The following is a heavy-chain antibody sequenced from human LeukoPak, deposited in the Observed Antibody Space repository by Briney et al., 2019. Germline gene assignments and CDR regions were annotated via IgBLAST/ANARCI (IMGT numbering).Heavy chain of an antibody. J-gene: IGHJ4*02. CDR1: GFTFGNYW. D-gene: IGHD6-25*01. Sequence: GGSLRLSCAASGFTFGNYWMGGVRQAPGEGLEGVANIKTDGSEKNYVDSVKGRFSPSRDNANNLLFLLMYSLRAEDTAMYYCARQRDYFNSWGQGTLLTVSS. V-gene: IGHV3-7*01. CDR2: IKTDGSEK. CDR3: ARQRDYFNS.